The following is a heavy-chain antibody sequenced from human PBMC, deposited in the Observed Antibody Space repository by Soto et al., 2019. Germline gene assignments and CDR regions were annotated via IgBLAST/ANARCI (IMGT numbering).Heavy chain of an antibody. V-gene: IGHV3-48*02. CDR1: GFTFSSYS. CDR2: ISSSSSTI. Sequence: GGSLRLSCAASGFTFSSYSMNWVRQAPGKGLEWVSYISSSSSTIYYADSVKGRFTISRDNAKNSLYLQMNSLRDEDTAVYYCAAERYSSGWYVRRSLNYYYYYGMDVWGQGTTVTVSS. CDR3: AAERYSSGWYVRRSLNYYYYYGMDV. D-gene: IGHD6-19*01. J-gene: IGHJ6*02.